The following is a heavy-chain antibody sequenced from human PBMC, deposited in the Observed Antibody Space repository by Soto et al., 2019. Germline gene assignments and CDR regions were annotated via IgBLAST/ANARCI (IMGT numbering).Heavy chain of an antibody. D-gene: IGHD2-2*01. CDR2: INHSGST. Sequence: SETLSLTCAVYGGSFSGYYWSWIRQPPGKGLEWIGEINHSGSTNYNPSLKSRVTISVDTSKNQFSLKLSSVTAADTAVYYCARYCSSTSCQKAGRPFDYWGQGTLVTVSS. J-gene: IGHJ4*02. V-gene: IGHV4-34*01. CDR3: ARYCSSTSCQKAGRPFDY. CDR1: GGSFSGYY.